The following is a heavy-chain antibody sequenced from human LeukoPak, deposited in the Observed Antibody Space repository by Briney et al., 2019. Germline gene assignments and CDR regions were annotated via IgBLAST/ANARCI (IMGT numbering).Heavy chain of an antibody. D-gene: IGHD4-23*01. Sequence: GGSLRLSCVASGFTISGHAMSWVRQAPAKGLEWVSITVAGYSETHYADSVRGRFTISRDDSSNTLSLEMNSLRADDTGTYYCVKDFCRGGNCPFPFFDTWGQGTVVTVSS. J-gene: IGHJ4*02. V-gene: IGHV3-23*01. CDR3: VKDFCRGGNCPFPFFDT. CDR2: TVAGYSET. CDR1: GFTISGHA.